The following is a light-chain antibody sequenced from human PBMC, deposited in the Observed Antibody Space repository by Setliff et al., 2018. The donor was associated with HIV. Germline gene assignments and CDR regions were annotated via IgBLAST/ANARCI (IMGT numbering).Light chain of an antibody. J-gene: IGLJ1*01. V-gene: IGLV2-14*01. CDR1: SSDVGGYSY. Sequence: QSAPAQPASVSGSPGQSITISCTGTSSDVGGYSYVSWYQQHPGKAPKLIIYEVTNRPSGVSNRFSGSKSGNTASLTISGLQAEDEADYYCSSYAITNTLPFGTGTKVTVL. CDR3: SSYAITNTLP. CDR2: EVT.